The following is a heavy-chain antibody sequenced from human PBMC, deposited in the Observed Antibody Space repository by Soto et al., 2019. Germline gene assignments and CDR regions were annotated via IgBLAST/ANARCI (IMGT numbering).Heavy chain of an antibody. V-gene: IGHV5-51*01. Sequence: SGESLKISCKGSGYTFTTYWIGWVRQMPGKGLEWMGIIYPSDSDTRYSPSFQGQVTISADKSISTAYLQWSSLKASDTAMYYCARAYGKYFDYWGQGTLVTVSS. D-gene: IGHD3-10*01. J-gene: IGHJ4*02. CDR1: GYTFTTYW. CDR2: IYPSDSDT. CDR3: ARAYGKYFDY.